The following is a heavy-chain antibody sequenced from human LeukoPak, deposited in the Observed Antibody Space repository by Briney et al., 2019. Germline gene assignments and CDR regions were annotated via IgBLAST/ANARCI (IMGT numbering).Heavy chain of an antibody. CDR3: ASSPGIAAGGDY. D-gene: IGHD6-13*01. V-gene: IGHV4-31*03. CDR2: IYYSGST. CDR1: GGSISSSSYY. J-gene: IGHJ4*02. Sequence: PSETLSLTCTVSGGSISSSSYYWGWIRQHPGKGLEWIGYIYYSGSTYYNPSLKSRVTISVDTSKNQFSLKLSSVTAADTAVYYCASSPGIAAGGDYWGQGTLVTVSS.